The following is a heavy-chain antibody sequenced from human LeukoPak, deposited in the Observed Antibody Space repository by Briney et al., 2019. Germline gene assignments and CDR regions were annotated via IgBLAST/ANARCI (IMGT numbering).Heavy chain of an antibody. D-gene: IGHD6-19*01. Sequence: GGSLRLSCAASGFTFSTYAMHWVRQAPGKGLEWVAIISYDGTNKYYADSVKGRFTISRDNSKNTLYLQMNSLRAGDTAVYYCARDDPYSSGWYIVFDIWGQGTMVTVSS. CDR3: ARDDPYSSGWYIVFDI. V-gene: IGHV3-30-3*01. CDR1: GFTFSTYA. CDR2: ISYDGTNK. J-gene: IGHJ3*02.